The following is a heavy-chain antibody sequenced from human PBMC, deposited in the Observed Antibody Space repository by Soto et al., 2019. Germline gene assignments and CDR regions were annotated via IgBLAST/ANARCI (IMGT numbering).Heavy chain of an antibody. V-gene: IGHV3-53*01. CDR1: GSTIGGKKY. J-gene: IGHJ3*01. CDR2: LYDVDGS. Sequence: DVQLVESGGGLIQPGESRRLPGAAFGSTIGGKKYVAGVRQAPGKGLEWVSALYDVDGSFYADSVTGRFTTSSDSSKTTVYLQMNDLRPDDTAVYYCATWHEREHAFDVWGQGTTVTISS. D-gene: IGHD1-1*01. CDR3: ATWHEREHAFDV.